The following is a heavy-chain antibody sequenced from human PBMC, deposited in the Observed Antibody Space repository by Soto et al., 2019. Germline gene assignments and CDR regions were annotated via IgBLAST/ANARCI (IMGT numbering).Heavy chain of an antibody. Sequence: EVQLVESGGGLVQPGGSLRLSCAASGFTFSSYWMSWVRQAPGKGLEWVANIKQDGSEKYYVDSVKGRFTISRDNAKNSLYLQMNSLRAEDTAVYYCARDDVVARLPYYYYYMDVWGKGTTVTVSS. V-gene: IGHV3-7*04. CDR2: IKQDGSEK. CDR3: ARDDVVARLPYYYYYMDV. CDR1: GFTFSSYW. J-gene: IGHJ6*03. D-gene: IGHD6-25*01.